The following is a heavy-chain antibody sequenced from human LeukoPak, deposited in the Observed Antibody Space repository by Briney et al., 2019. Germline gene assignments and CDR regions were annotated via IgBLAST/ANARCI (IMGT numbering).Heavy chain of an antibody. CDR1: GLTVSNNY. D-gene: IGHD4-17*01. V-gene: IGHV3-66*02. Sequence: PGGSLRLSCAASGLTVSNNYMSWARQAPGKGLDWVSVIYSGGSTYYADSVKGRFTISRDNSKNTLYLQMNSLRAEDTAVYYCARDLRPNRYFDYWGQGTLVTVSS. CDR3: ARDLRPNRYFDY. J-gene: IGHJ4*02. CDR2: IYSGGST.